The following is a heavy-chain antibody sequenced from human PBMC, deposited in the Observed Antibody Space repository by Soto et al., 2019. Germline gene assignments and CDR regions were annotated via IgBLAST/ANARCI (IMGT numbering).Heavy chain of an antibody. Sequence: GGSLRLCCSASADNFTGFGMHWVRQAPGKGLEWVAVIRFDGSNTYYADSVKGRFTISRDNPKNMLYLQMDSLRAEDTAIYYCARDGVGTTTYFGYFDYWGLGTLVTVSS. V-gene: IGHV3-33*01. J-gene: IGHJ4*02. CDR1: ADNFTGFG. CDR2: IRFDGSNT. CDR3: ARDGVGTTTYFGYFDY. D-gene: IGHD1-26*01.